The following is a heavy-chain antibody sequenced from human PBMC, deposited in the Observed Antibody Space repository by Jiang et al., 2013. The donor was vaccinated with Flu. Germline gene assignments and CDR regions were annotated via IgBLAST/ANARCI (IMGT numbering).Heavy chain of an antibody. CDR1: GYSFISYW. D-gene: IGHD5-24*01. CDR2: IDPRDSYT. CDR3: ARLRDGYTPDY. J-gene: IGHJ4*02. Sequence: CKGSGYSFISYWITWVRQMPGKGLEWMGRIDPRDSYTSYSPSFQGHVTISADKSISTAYLQWSSLKASDTAVYYCARLRDGYTPDYWGQGTLVTVSS. V-gene: IGHV5-10-1*01.